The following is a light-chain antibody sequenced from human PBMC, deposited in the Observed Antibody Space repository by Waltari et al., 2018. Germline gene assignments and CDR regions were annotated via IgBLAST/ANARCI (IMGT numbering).Light chain of an antibody. CDR1: QSLVYSDGKTY. J-gene: IGKJ3*01. V-gene: IGKV2-30*01. CDR2: QVS. Sequence: DVVMTQSPLSLPVTPGQPASISCRSSQSLVYSDGKTYLNWLQQKPGQPPRRLIYQVSNRDSGVPDRFSGSGSGTDVTLKISRMEAEDVGVYYCGQGTHWPFTFGPGTKLDIK. CDR3: GQGTHWPFT.